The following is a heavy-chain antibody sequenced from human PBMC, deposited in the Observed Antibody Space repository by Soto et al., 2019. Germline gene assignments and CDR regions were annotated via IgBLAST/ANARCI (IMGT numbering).Heavy chain of an antibody. V-gene: IGHV1-46*01. D-gene: IGHD6-25*01. J-gene: IGHJ5*01. CDR1: GYTFTSFY. CDR3: ARGFSGSWYDF. CDR2: INPAGGST. Sequence: ASVKVSCKAFGYTFTSFYIHWVRQAPGQGLEWMGLINPAGGSTTYTQKFQGRVTLTRDTSTSTVYMELSSLKSEDTAVYYCARGFSGSWYDFWGQGTLVTVSS.